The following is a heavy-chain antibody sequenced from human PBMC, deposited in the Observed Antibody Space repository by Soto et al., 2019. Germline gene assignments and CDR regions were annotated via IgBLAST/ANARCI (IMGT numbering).Heavy chain of an antibody. CDR2: IYHRGST. J-gene: IGHJ4*02. CDR3: ARDQGSHPGD. CDR1: GGSISSNNW. Sequence: QVQLQESGPGLVRPSGTLSLTCAVSGGSISSNNWWSWVRQPPGKGLEWIGEIYHRGSTNYNPSLKSRVTMSVVPSQNLFSLTLNSVTAADTAFYYCARDQGSHPGDWGQGTLVSVSS. D-gene: IGHD2-15*01. V-gene: IGHV4-4*02.